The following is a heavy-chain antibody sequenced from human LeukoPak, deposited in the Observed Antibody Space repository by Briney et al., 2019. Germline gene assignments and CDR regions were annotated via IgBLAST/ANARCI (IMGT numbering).Heavy chain of an antibody. CDR2: ISAYNGNT. CDR1: GYPFSNYG. CDR3: ARDPTYYYDSSGYPPTETYFDY. Sequence: ASVKVSCKASGYPFSNYGFSWVRQAPGQGLEWMGWISAYNGNTNYAQKLQGRVTMTTDTSTSTAYMELRSLRSDDTAVYYCARDPTYYYDSSGYPPTETYFDYWGQGTLVTVSS. V-gene: IGHV1-18*01. J-gene: IGHJ4*02. D-gene: IGHD3-22*01.